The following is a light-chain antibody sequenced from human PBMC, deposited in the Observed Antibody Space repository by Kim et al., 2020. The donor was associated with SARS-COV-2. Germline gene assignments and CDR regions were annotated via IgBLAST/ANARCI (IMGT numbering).Light chain of an antibody. V-gene: IGLV2-23*02. CDR3: CSFAGSGTWV. J-gene: IGLJ3*02. CDR2: EVT. CDR1: NSDVGGYTL. Sequence: QSALTQPASVSGSPGQSITISCAGTNSDVGGYTLVSWYQQHPGKAPRLMIFEVTKRPSGVSYRFSGSKSGNTASLTISGLQAEDEADYHCCSFAGSGTWVFGGGTQLTVL.